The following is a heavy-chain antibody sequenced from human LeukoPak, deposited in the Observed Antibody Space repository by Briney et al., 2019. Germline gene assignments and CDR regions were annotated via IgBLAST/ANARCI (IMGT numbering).Heavy chain of an antibody. CDR1: GFTFSSYS. Sequence: GGSLRLSCAASGFTFSSYSMNWVRQAPRKGLEWVSYISSSSSTIYYADSVKGRFTISRDNAKNSLYLQMNSLRAEDTAVYYCARESCSSTSCYDYWGQGTLVTVSS. J-gene: IGHJ4*02. D-gene: IGHD2-2*01. V-gene: IGHV3-48*01. CDR3: ARESCSSTSCYDY. CDR2: ISSSSSTI.